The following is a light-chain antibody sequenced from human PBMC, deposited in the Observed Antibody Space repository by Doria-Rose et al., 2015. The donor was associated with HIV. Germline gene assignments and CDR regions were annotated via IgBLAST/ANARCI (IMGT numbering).Light chain of an antibody. CDR2: KAS. J-gene: IGKJ1*01. CDR3: QQYNSYSPPA. Sequence: TQSPSTLSASVGDRASITCRASQTISGWLAWYQQKPGKATKLLIYKASTLENGVPSRFSSSGSGTSFTLTISSLQPDDFATYYCQQYNSYSPPAFGQGTKVEIK. V-gene: IGKV1-5*03. CDR1: QTISGW.